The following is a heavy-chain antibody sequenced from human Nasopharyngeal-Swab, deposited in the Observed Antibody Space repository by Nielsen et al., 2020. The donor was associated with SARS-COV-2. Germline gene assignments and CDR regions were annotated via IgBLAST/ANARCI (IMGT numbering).Heavy chain of an antibody. D-gene: IGHD6-13*01. V-gene: IGHV4-59*01. Sequence: GSLRLSCTVSGGSISSYYWSWIRQPPGKGLEWIGYIYYSGSTNYNPSLKSRVTISVDTSKNQFSPKLSSVTAADTAVYYCARAYSSSWYPGYYYYGMDVWGQGTTVTSP. CDR1: GGSISSYY. CDR3: ARAYSSSWYPGYYYYGMDV. CDR2: IYYSGST. J-gene: IGHJ6*02.